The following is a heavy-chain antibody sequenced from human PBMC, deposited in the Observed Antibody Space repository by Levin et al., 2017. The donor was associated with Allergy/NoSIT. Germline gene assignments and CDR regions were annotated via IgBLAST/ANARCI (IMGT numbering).Heavy chain of an antibody. V-gene: IGHV4-39*01. CDR2: IYYSGST. CDR1: GGSISSSSYY. J-gene: IGHJ6*02. Sequence: SETLSLTCTVSGGSISSSSYYWGWIRQPPGKGLEWIGSIYYSGSTYYNPSLKSRVTISVDTSKNQFSLKLSSVTAADTAVYYCARRDPEEAMDVWGQGTTVTVSS. CDR3: ARRDPEEAMDV.